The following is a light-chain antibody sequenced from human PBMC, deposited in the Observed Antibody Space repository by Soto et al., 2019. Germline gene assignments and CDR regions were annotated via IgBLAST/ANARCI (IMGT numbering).Light chain of an antibody. V-gene: IGKV1-39*01. J-gene: IGKJ3*01. CDR2: GAL. CDR1: HFIGKY. Sequence: DIQMTQSPSSLSASVGDRVTITCRAGHFIGKYLNWYQQKPGQAPKLLIFGALNLEDGVPSRCSGSGSWTEFTLTISGLLPADVATYICQQTYTAVSFGPGTTVEI. CDR3: QQTYTAVS.